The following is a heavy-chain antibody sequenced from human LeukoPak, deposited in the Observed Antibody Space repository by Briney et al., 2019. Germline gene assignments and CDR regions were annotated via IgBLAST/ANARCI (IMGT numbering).Heavy chain of an antibody. CDR1: GFTLARIW. Sequence: PGRSLRLSCAASGFTLARIWMHWVRQAPGKGREWVSLTNNDGSNANYGDSVEGRLTISRDNAKNTVYLQMNGLRAEDAAVYYCAIGGTYGSGSWGQGTLVTVSS. V-gene: IGHV3-74*01. CDR3: AIGGTYGSGS. J-gene: IGHJ4*02. D-gene: IGHD3-10*01. CDR2: TNNDGSNA.